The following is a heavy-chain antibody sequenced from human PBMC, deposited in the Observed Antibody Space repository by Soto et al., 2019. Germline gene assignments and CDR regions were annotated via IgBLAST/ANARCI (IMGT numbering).Heavy chain of an antibody. V-gene: IGHV1-69*06. Sequence: QVQLVQSGAEGKKPGSSVKVSCKASGGTFSSYAISWVRQAPGQGLEWMGGIIPIFGTANYAQKFQGRVTITADKSTSTAYMELSSLRSEDTAVYYCARDGYYEPEIAYGMDVWGQGTTVTVSS. CDR3: ARDGYYEPEIAYGMDV. CDR2: IIPIFGTA. CDR1: GGTFSSYA. D-gene: IGHD3-3*01. J-gene: IGHJ6*02.